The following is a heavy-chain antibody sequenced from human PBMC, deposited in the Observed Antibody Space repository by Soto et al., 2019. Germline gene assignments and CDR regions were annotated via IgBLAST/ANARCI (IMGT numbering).Heavy chain of an antibody. CDR1: GGTFSSYA. V-gene: IGHV1-69*13. Sequence: SVKVSCKASGGTFSSYAISWVRQAPGQGLEWMGGIIPIFGTANYAQKFQGRVTITADESTSTAYMELSSLRSEDTAVYYCARSHTPGERITIFGVVIPPGHPYGMDVWGQGTTVAVSS. CDR3: ARSHTPGERITIFGVVIPPGHPYGMDV. J-gene: IGHJ6*02. D-gene: IGHD3-3*01. CDR2: IIPIFGTA.